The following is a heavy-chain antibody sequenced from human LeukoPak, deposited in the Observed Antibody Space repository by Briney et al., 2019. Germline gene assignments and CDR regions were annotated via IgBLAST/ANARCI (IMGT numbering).Heavy chain of an antibody. CDR1: GGSISSYY. J-gene: IGHJ3*02. CDR3: ARGRRYSYGYGADTFDI. D-gene: IGHD5-18*01. V-gene: IGHV4-59*12. CDR2: IYYSGST. Sequence: SETLSLTCTVSGGSISSYYWSWIRQPPGKGLEWIGYIYYSGSTNYNPSLKSRVTISVDTSKNQFSLKLSSVTAADTAVYYCARGRRYSYGYGADTFDIWGQGTMITVSS.